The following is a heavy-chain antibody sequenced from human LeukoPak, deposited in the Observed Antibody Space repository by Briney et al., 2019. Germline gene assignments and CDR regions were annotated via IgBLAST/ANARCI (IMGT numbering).Heavy chain of an antibody. V-gene: IGHV1-18*01. D-gene: IGHD3-3*01. CDR1: GYTFTSNA. Sequence: ASVKVSCKASGYTFTSNAINWVRQAPGQGLEWMGWISAYNNNTKYPQNLQGRLTVTTDTSTSTAYMELRSLRSDDTAVYYCARAPKDFWSGHECYFDYWGQGTLVTVSS. J-gene: IGHJ4*02. CDR2: ISAYNNNT. CDR3: ARAPKDFWSGHECYFDY.